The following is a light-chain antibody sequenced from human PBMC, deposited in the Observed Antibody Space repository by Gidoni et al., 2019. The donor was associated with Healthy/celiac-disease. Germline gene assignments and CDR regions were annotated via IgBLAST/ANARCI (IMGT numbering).Light chain of an antibody. J-gene: IGLJ3*02. CDR1: SGSIASNY. V-gene: IGLV6-57*01. CDR2: EDN. Sequence: NFMLTQPHSVSEYPGTTVTISCTRSSGSIASNYVQWYQQRPGSSPTTVIYEDNQRPSGVPDRFSGSIDSSSNSASLTISGLKTEDEADYYCQSYDSSINWVFGGGTKLTVL. CDR3: QSYDSSINWV.